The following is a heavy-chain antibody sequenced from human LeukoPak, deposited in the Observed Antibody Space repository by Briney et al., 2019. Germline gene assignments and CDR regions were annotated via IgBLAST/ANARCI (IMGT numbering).Heavy chain of an antibody. CDR1: GYTFTSYG. D-gene: IGHD2-2*01. J-gene: IGHJ5*02. Sequence: ASVKVSCKASGYTFTSYGISWVRQAPGQGLEWMGWISAYNGNTNYAQKLQGRVTMTTDTSTSTAYMELRSLRSDDTAVYYCASSARGTSHKTLDPWGQGTLVTVSS. V-gene: IGHV1-18*04. CDR2: ISAYNGNT. CDR3: ASSARGTSHKTLDP.